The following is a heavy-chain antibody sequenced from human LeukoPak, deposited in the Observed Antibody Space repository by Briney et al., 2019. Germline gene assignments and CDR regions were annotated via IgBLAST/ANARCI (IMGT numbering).Heavy chain of an antibody. CDR2: ISSSNSSI. J-gene: IGHJ4*02. Sequence: GGSLRLSCAASGFTFSSYSMNWVRQAPGKGLEWVLSISSSNSSIYYADSVKGRFTISRDNAKNSLYLQMNSLRAEDTAVYYCSRRVTPNSFDYWGQGTLVTVSS. V-gene: IGHV3-21*01. CDR1: GFTFSSYS. CDR3: SRRVTPNSFDY. D-gene: IGHD2-21*02.